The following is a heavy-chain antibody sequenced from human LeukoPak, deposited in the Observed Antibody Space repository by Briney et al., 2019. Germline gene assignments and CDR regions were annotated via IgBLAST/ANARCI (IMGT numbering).Heavy chain of an antibody. CDR3: VRGTRAWNGVDY. Sequence: PGRSLRLSCAASGFTLSDYWMHWVCRSPGKGLVWVSRSNHDGTYTDYADAVKGRFTISRDNAKNTLYLQVNSLGVEDTAVYYCVRGTRAWNGVDYWGQGTLVTVSS. J-gene: IGHJ4*02. CDR2: SNHDGTYT. CDR1: GFTLSDYW. D-gene: IGHD1-1*01. V-gene: IGHV3-74*01.